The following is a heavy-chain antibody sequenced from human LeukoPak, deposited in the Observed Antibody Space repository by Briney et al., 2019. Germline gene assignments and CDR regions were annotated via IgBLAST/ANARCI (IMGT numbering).Heavy chain of an antibody. CDR3: ASLRERSYYARGFDY. J-gene: IGHJ4*02. V-gene: IGHV4-34*01. CDR2: INHSGST. D-gene: IGHD1-26*01. CDR1: GGSLSGYY. Sequence: SQTLSPTCAVYGGSLSGYYWSWIRQPPGKGLEWIGEINHSGSTNYNPSLKSRVTISVDTPKNQFSLKLSSVTAADTAVYHCASLRERSYYARGFDYWGRGTLVTVSS.